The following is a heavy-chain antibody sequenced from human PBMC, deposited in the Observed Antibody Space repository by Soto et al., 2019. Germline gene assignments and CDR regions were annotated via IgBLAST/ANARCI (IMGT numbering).Heavy chain of an antibody. CDR3: ARDRNYYGSGSSYWFDP. V-gene: IGHV4-31*03. D-gene: IGHD3-10*01. Sequence: PSETLSLTCTVSGGSISSGGYYWSWIRQHPGKGLEWIGYIYYSGSTYYNPSLKSRVTISVDTSKNQFSLKLSSVTAADTAVYYCARDRNYYGSGSSYWFDPWGQGTLVTVSS. CDR1: GGSISSGGYY. J-gene: IGHJ5*02. CDR2: IYYSGST.